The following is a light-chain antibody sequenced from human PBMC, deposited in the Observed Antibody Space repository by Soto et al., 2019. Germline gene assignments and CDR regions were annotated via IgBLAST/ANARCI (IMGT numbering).Light chain of an antibody. CDR3: ASYAGSRTYV. Sequence: QSAVTQPASVSGSPGQSVTISCSGSDIGNYNLVSWYQHLPGRAPKLLIFEVTMRPSGISDRFSGSKSASTASLTSSGLQSEDEGDYYCASYAGSRTYVFGSGTKLTVL. CDR1: SDIGNYNL. J-gene: IGLJ6*01. V-gene: IGLV2-23*02. CDR2: EVT.